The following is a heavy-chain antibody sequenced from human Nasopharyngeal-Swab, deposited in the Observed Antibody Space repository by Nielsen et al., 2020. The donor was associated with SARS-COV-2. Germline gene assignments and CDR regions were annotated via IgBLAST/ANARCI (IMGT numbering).Heavy chain of an antibody. V-gene: IGHV4-59*12. CDR1: GGSISSYY. CDR3: ARAGDFWSGWSANYYMDV. J-gene: IGHJ6*03. Sequence: SETLSLTCTVSGGSISSYYWSWIRQPPGKGLEWIGYIYYSGSTNYNPSLKSRVTISVDTSKNQFSLKLSSVTAADTAVYYCARAGDFWSGWSANYYMDVWGKGTTVTASS. CDR2: IYYSGST. D-gene: IGHD3-3*01.